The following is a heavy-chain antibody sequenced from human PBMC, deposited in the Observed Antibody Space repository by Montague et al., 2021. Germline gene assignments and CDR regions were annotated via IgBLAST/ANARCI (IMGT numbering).Heavy chain of an antibody. CDR1: GGSISSYY. V-gene: IGHV4-59*13. D-gene: IGHD2-21*02. J-gene: IGHJ4*02. Sequence: SETLSLTCSVSGGSISSYYWTWIRQPPGKGLEWIGHIYHSGRTDYNPSLKSRVTILVDTSTNQFSLKLNSVTAADTAVYYCARERSDFDTADCIYYYMDVWGQGTLVTVSS. CDR2: IYHSGRT. CDR3: ARERSDFDTADCIYYYMDV.